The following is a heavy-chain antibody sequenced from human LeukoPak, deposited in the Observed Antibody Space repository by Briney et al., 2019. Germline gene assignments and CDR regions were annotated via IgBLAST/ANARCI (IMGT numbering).Heavy chain of an antibody. CDR1: GFTFSSYG. J-gene: IGHJ6*02. CDR2: ISYDGSNE. D-gene: IGHD6-13*01. V-gene: IGHV3-30*18. CDR3: AKDPSRAAGTRKGGKMDV. Sequence: GRSLRLSCAASGFTFSSYGMHWVRQAPGKGLEWVAVISYDGSNEYYADSVKGRFTISRDNSKNTLYLQMNSLRAEDTAVYYCAKDPSRAAGTRKGGKMDVWGQGTTVTVSS.